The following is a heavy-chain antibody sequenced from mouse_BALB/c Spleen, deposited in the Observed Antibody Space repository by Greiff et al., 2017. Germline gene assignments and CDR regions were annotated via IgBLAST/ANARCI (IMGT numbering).Heavy chain of an antibody. J-gene: IGHJ4*01. CDR3: AREDGYYDAMDY. Sequence: EVKVEESGPGLVKPSQSLSLTCSVTGYSITSGYYWNWIRQFPGNKLEWMGYISYDGSNNYNPSLKNRISITRDTSKNQFFLKLNSVTTEDTATYYCAREDGYYDAMDYWGQGTSVTVSS. V-gene: IGHV3-6*02. D-gene: IGHD2-3*01. CDR1: GYSITSGYY. CDR2: ISYDGSN.